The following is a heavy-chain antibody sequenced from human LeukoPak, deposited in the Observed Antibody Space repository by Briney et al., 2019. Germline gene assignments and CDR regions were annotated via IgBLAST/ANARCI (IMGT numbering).Heavy chain of an antibody. Sequence: GGSLRLSCAASGFTFSSYGMHWVRQAPGKGLEWVAVIWYDGSNKYYADSVKGRFTISRDNAKNSLYLQMNSLRAEDMALYYCAKDARIFGVVTSAKDFDIWGQGTMVTVSS. V-gene: IGHV3-33*03. CDR1: GFTFSSYG. CDR2: IWYDGSNK. D-gene: IGHD3-3*02. J-gene: IGHJ3*02. CDR3: AKDARIFGVVTSAKDFDI.